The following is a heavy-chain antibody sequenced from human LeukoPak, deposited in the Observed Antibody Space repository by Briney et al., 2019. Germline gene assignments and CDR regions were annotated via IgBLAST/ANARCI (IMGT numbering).Heavy chain of an antibody. CDR3: AKSNSLYYYDSSGITPLYFDY. V-gene: IGHV1-46*01. CDR1: GYTFTSYY. J-gene: IGHJ4*02. CDR2: INPSGGST. Sequence: ASVKVSCKASGYTFTSYYMHWVRQAPGQGLKWMGIINPSGGSTSYAQKFQGRVTMTRDTSTSTVYMELSSLRSEDTAAYYCAKSNSLYYYDSSGITPLYFDYWGQGTLVTVSS. D-gene: IGHD3-22*01.